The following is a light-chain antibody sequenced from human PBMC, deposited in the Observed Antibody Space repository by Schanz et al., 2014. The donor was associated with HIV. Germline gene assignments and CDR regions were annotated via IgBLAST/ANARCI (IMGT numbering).Light chain of an antibody. V-gene: IGLV2-8*01. CDR2: EVT. J-gene: IGLJ3*02. CDR1: SSDIGAYNY. Sequence: QSALTQPPSASGSPGQSVTISCTGTSSDIGAYNYVSWYQQHPGEAPKLLIFEVTKRPSGVPGRFSGSKSGDTASLTVSGLQAEDEADYYCSSFTGTNIVLFGGGTKLTVL. CDR3: SSFTGTNIVL.